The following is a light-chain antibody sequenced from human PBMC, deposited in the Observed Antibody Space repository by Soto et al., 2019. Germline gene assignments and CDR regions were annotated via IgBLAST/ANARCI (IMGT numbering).Light chain of an antibody. CDR3: SSYTSSDTLV. CDR1: RSILGGYNY. J-gene: IGLJ1*01. V-gene: IGLV2-14*01. Sequence: QSVLTHPASVSGSPGQSIPVSCTETRSILGGYNYVSWYQHHPGKAPKLMIYEVSNRPSGVSNRFSGSKSGNTASLTISGLQAEDEADYYCSSYTSSDTLVFGTGTKVTVL. CDR2: EVS.